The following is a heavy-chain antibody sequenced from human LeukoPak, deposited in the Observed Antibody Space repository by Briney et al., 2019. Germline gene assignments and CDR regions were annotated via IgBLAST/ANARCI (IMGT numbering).Heavy chain of an antibody. CDR3: ARDLDPTEAADPNWFDP. J-gene: IGHJ5*02. V-gene: IGHV1-46*01. CDR2: INPTDGTT. CDR1: GYIFTSYH. D-gene: IGHD6-13*01. Sequence: ASVKVSCKASGYIFTSYHMHWVRQAPGQGLEWMGVINPTDGTTSYAQKFQGRVTMTGDTPTTTVYMELSRLISDDTAVYYCARDLDPTEAADPNWFDPWGQGTLVTVSS.